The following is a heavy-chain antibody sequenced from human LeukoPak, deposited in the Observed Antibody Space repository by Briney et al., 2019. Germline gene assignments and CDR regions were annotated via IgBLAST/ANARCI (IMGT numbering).Heavy chain of an antibody. V-gene: IGHV3-30*02. D-gene: IGHD6-13*01. J-gene: IGHJ4*02. CDR3: AKDVSQGRLLSAAAATTAFDY. Sequence: GGSLRLSCVTSGFTFSTYDIQWVRQAPGKGLEWVGFIRYDGSNKYYADSVKGRFTISRDNSKNTLYLQMNSLRAEDTAVYYCAKDVSQGRLLSAAAATTAFDYWGQGTLVTVSS. CDR1: GFTFSTYD. CDR2: IRYDGSNK.